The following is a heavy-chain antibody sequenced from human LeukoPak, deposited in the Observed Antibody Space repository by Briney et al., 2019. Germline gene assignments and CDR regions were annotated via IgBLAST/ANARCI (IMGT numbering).Heavy chain of an antibody. CDR3: ARTSGDWLSWAWIGVDV. D-gene: IGHD3-9*01. J-gene: IGHJ6*02. CDR2: IEHSGST. V-gene: IGHV4-34*01. Sequence: SETLSLTCAVYGGSFSDYYWNWIRQPPGKGLEWIGEIEHSGSTKYNPSLKSRVTISVDTSKNQSSLKLSSVTAADTAVYYCARTSGDWLSWAWIGVDVWGQGTTVTVSS. CDR1: GGSFSDYY.